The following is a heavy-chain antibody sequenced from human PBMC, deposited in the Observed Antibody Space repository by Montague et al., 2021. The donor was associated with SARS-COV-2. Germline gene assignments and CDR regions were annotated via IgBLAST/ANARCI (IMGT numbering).Heavy chain of an antibody. CDR3: ARGMFRGVTTPFDY. CDR1: SGSIISSGYY. V-gene: IGHV4-39*02. Sequence: SETLSLTCTVSSGSIISSGYYWGWIRQPPGKELEWIGNIYYSGTTYYNPSLQSRGTISIDTSKNHLSLSLSSVTAADTAVYSGARGMFRGVTTPFDYWGQGTLVTVSS. J-gene: IGHJ4*02. CDR2: IYYSGTT. D-gene: IGHD3-10*01.